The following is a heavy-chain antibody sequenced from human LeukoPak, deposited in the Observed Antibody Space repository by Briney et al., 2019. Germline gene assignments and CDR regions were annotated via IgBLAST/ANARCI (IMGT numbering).Heavy chain of an antibody. V-gene: IGHV4-39*01. CDR2: VFHTGIT. J-gene: IGHJ4*02. Sequence: PSETLSLTCTVSGGSITGKNDYWGWIRQTPGKGLEWIGTVFHTGITHYNPSLKSRISISVDTSKNQFSLNLNSGTAAATALYYCARHGILTDHSVRFWGQGILVTVSA. CDR3: ARHGILTDHSVRF. CDR1: GGSITGKNDY. D-gene: IGHD3-9*01.